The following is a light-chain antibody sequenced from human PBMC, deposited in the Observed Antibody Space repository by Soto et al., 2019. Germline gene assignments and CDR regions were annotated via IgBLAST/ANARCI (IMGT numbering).Light chain of an antibody. V-gene: IGKV1-5*01. Sequence: DIQMTQSPSTLSASVGDRVTITCRASQSISSWLAWYQQKSGKAPKLLIYDASSLESGVPSRFSGSGSGTEFTLTISSLQPDDFAPYYCQQYKSNSLTFGGGTKVEIK. CDR3: QQYKSNSLT. J-gene: IGKJ4*01. CDR2: DAS. CDR1: QSISSW.